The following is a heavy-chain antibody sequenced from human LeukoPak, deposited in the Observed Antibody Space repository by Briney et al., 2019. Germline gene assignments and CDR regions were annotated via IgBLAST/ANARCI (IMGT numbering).Heavy chain of an antibody. D-gene: IGHD3-22*01. CDR3: ARGGYYSSSRYFDY. CDR1: GLTVSSYY. V-gene: IGHV3-48*04. Sequence: GGSLRLSCAASGLTVSSYYMSWVRQAPGKGLEWVSYISSSSSTIYYADSVKGRFTISRDNAKNSLYLQINSLRAEDTAVYYCARGGYYSSSRYFDYWGQGTLVTVSS. J-gene: IGHJ4*02. CDR2: ISSSSSTI.